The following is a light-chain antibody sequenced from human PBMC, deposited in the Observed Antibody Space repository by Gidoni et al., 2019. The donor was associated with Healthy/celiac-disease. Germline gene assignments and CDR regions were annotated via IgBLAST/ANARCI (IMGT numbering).Light chain of an antibody. Sequence: DMQMTQSPSSLSASVGDRVTITCRASQRSSSYLNWYQQKPGKAPKLLIYAASSLQSGVPSRFSGSGSGTDFTLTISSLQPEDVATYYCQQSYSTLWTFGQGTKVEIK. CDR3: QQSYSTLWT. J-gene: IGKJ1*01. CDR1: QRSSSY. V-gene: IGKV1-39*01. CDR2: AAS.